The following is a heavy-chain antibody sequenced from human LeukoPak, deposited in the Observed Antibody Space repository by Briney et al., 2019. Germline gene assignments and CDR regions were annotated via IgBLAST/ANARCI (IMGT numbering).Heavy chain of an antibody. V-gene: IGHV3-15*01. Sequence: GGSLRLSCAASGFSFSNAWMSWVRQAPGKGLEWVGRIKSRAEGGTTDYAARVEGIFFVSRDDSKNTVYLQLNSLKTEDTGVYYCATGNSIEVKDVFDIWGQGTMVTVSS. J-gene: IGHJ3*02. CDR3: ATGNSIEVKDVFDI. D-gene: IGHD4-23*01. CDR1: GFSFSNAW. CDR2: IKSRAEGGTT.